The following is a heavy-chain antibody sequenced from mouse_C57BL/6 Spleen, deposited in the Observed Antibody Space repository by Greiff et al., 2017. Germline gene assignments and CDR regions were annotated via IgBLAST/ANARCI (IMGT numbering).Heavy chain of an antibody. CDR3: ARRGTSTVKAMDY. J-gene: IGHJ4*01. CDR1: GYTFTSYW. V-gene: IGHV1-55*01. D-gene: IGHD1-1*01. Sequence: QVQLQQPGAELVKPGASVKMSCKASGYTFTSYWITWVKQRPGQGLEWIGDIYPGSGSTNYNEKFKSKATLTVDKSSSTAYMKLSSLTSEDSAVYYCARRGTSTVKAMDYWGQGTSVTVSS. CDR2: IYPGSGST.